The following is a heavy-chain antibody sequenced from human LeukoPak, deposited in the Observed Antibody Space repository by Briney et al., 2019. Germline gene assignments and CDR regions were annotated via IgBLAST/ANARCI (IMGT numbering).Heavy chain of an antibody. V-gene: IGHV1-69*01. Sequence: GSSVKVSCKASGGTFSSYAISWVRQAPGQGLEWMGGIIPIFGTANYAQKFQGRVTITADESTSTAYMELSSLRSEDTAVYYCARDRGKDIVVVPAPSHYYYMDVWGKGTTVTVSS. J-gene: IGHJ6*03. CDR1: GGTFSSYA. CDR3: ARDRGKDIVVVPAPSHYYYMDV. CDR2: IIPIFGTA. D-gene: IGHD2-2*01.